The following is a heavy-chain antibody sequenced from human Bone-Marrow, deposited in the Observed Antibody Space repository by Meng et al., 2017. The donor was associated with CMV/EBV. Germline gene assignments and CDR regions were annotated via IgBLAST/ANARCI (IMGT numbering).Heavy chain of an antibody. CDR2: ISAYNGNT. D-gene: IGHD2-2*01. CDR3: ARDLGQTMPAY. J-gene: IGHJ4*02. Sequence: ASVKVSCKASGYTFTSYGISWVRQAPGQGLEWMGWISAYNGNTNYAQKLQGRVTMTTDTSTSTAYMELNSLRAEDTAVYYCARDLGQTMPAYWGQGTLVTVSS. CDR1: GYTFTSYG. V-gene: IGHV1-18*01.